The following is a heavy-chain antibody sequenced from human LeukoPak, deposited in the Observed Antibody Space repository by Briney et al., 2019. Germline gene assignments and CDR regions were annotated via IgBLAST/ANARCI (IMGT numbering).Heavy chain of an antibody. CDR3: ARVGYYDFWSGPFDY. CDR2: IYHSGST. V-gene: IGHV4-30-2*01. CDR1: GGSISSGGYS. J-gene: IGHJ4*02. Sequence: PSQTLSLTCAVSGGSISSGGYSWRWIRQPPGKGLEWIGYIYHSGSTYYNPSLKSRVTISVDRSKNQFSLKLSSVTAADTAVYYCARVGYYDFWSGPFDYWGQGTLVTVSS. D-gene: IGHD3-3*01.